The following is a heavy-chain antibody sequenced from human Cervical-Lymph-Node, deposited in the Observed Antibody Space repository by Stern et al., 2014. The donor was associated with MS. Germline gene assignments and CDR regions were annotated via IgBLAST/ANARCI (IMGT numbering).Heavy chain of an antibody. V-gene: IGHV1-69*01. J-gene: IGHJ6*02. CDR2: IIPIFGTA. Sequence: VQLVESGAEVKKPGSSVKVSCKASGGTFSSYAISWVRQAPGQGLEWMGGIIPIFGTANYAQKFQGRVTITADESTSTAYMELSSLRSEDTAVYYCARESIAAAGPLSFGMDVWGQGTTVTVSS. D-gene: IGHD6-13*01. CDR1: GGTFSSYA. CDR3: ARESIAAAGPLSFGMDV.